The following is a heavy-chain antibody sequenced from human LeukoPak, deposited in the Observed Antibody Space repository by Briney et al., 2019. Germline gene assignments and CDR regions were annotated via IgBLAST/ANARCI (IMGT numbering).Heavy chain of an antibody. J-gene: IGHJ4*02. CDR2: MSNSGSTI. CDR1: GFSFSDYY. D-gene: IGHD3-10*01. CDR3: ASVLWFGGIFFDY. V-gene: IGHV3-11*01. Sequence: GSLRLSCAASGFSFSDYYMSWLRQAPGKGLEGVSYMSNSGSTIYYADSVKGRFTISRDNTKNSLYLQMNSLRAEDTAVYYCASVLWFGGIFFDYWGQGTLVTVSS.